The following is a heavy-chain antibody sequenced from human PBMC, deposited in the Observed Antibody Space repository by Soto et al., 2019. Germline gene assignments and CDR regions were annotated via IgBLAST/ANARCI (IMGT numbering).Heavy chain of an antibody. CDR3: ARDLLAAGSDALDI. Sequence: QMQLVQSGAEVKKPGASVKVSCKASGYTFTRHYIHWVRQAPGQGLEWMEIINSSGGHTYYAQKFQGRVALISDTSTSTVYMELSSLRSEDTAVYYCARDLLAAGSDALDIWGQGTMVTVSS. D-gene: IGHD6-13*01. J-gene: IGHJ3*02. CDR2: INSSGGHT. V-gene: IGHV1-46*01. CDR1: GYTFTRHY.